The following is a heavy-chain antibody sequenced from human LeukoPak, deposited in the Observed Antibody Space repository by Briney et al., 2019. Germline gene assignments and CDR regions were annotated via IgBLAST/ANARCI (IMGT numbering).Heavy chain of an antibody. CDR2: IDSDGSST. CDR1: GFTFSSYW. Sequence: GGSLRLSCAASGFTFSSYWMHWVRQAPGKGLVWVSRIDSDGSSTTYADSVKGRFTISRDNAKNTLYLQMNSLRAEDTAVYYCARPPYSSGSYDLWGRGTLVTVSS. J-gene: IGHJ2*01. V-gene: IGHV3-74*01. D-gene: IGHD6-19*01. CDR3: ARPPYSSGSYDL.